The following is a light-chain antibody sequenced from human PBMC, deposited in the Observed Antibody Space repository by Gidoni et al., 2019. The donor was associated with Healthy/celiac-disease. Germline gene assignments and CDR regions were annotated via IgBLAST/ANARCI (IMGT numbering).Light chain of an antibody. J-gene: IGKJ4*01. CDR3: QQRSNWPPLT. Sequence: EIVLTQSPATLFLSPGDRATLSCRASQNVSSYLAWYQQKPGQAPRLLIYDASNRATGIPARFSGSGSGTDFTLTISSLEPEDFAVYYCQQRSNWPPLTFGGGTKVEIK. CDR2: DAS. V-gene: IGKV3-11*01. CDR1: QNVSSY.